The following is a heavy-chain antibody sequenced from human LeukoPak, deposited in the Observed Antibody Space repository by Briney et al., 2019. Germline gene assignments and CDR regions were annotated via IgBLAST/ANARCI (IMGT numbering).Heavy chain of an antibody. Sequence: GGSLRLSCAASGFTFSSYWMSWVRQAPGKGLEWVANIKQDGSEKYYVDSVKGRFTISRDNAKNSLYLQMNSLRPEDTAVYCARENSGSYYQFDCWGQGTLVTVSS. CDR2: IKQDGSEK. D-gene: IGHD1-26*01. J-gene: IGHJ4*02. CDR1: GFTFSSYW. V-gene: IGHV3-7*01. CDR3: ARENSGSYYQFDC.